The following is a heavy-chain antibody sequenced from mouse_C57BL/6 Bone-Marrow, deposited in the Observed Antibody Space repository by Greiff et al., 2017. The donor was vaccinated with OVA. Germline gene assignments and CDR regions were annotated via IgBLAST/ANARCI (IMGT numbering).Heavy chain of an antibody. D-gene: IGHD2-4*01. CDR1: GYAFSSYW. J-gene: IGHJ1*03. Sequence: QVQLKESGAELVKPGASVKISCKASGYAFSSYWMNWVKQRPGKGLEWIGQIYPGDGDTNYNGKFKGKATLTADKSSSTAYMQLSSLTSEDSAVYFCARGGHYDYDGGDWYFDVWGTGTTVTVSS. V-gene: IGHV1-80*01. CDR2: IYPGDGDT. CDR3: ARGGHYDYDGGDWYFDV.